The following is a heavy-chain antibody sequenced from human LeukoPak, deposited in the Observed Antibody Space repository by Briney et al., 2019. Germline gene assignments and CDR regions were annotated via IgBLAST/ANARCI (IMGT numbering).Heavy chain of an antibody. Sequence: SETLSLTCTVSGGSISSSSYYWGWIRQPPGKGLEWIGSIYYSGSTYYNPSLKSRVTISVDTSKNQFSLKLSSVTAADTAVYYCARDRGSWYENWFDPWGQGTLVTVSS. CDR1: GGSISSSSYY. V-gene: IGHV4-39*07. CDR2: IYYSGST. CDR3: ARDRGSWYENWFDP. D-gene: IGHD6-13*01. J-gene: IGHJ5*02.